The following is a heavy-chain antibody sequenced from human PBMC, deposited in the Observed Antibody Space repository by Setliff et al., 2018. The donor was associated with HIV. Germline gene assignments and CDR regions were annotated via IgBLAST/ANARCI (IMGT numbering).Heavy chain of an antibody. CDR3: ARAVHSGWYYFDY. D-gene: IGHD6-19*01. J-gene: IGHJ4*02. CDR2: INWNGGST. Sequence: GGSLRLSCAASGFTFSDYYMSWIRQAPGKGLEWVSGINWNGGSTGYVDSVKGRFTISRDNAKNSLYLQMNSLRAEDMALYYCARAVHSGWYYFDYWGQGTQVTVSS. CDR1: GFTFSDYY. V-gene: IGHV3-20*04.